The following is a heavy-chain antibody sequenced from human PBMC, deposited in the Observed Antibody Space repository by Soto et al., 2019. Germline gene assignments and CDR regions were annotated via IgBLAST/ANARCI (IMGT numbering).Heavy chain of an antibody. V-gene: IGHV3-30-3*01. CDR1: GFTFSSHA. CDR3: ARDDEGGSDCDLGY. CDR2: IYSDGNNK. J-gene: IGHJ4*02. D-gene: IGHD1-26*01. Sequence: QVQLVESGGGVVQPGRSLRLSCAVSGFTFSSHAMHWVRQAPGKGLEWVALIYSDGNNKYYADSVKGRFTTSRDNSKNTMYLQMISLRVEDTAVYYGARDDEGGSDCDLGYWGQGALVTVSS.